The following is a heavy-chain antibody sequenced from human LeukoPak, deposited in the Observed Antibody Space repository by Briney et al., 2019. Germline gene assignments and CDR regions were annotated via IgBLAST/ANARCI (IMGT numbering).Heavy chain of an antibody. CDR2: ISSSSSYI. V-gene: IGHV3-21*01. CDR3: ARGGAAAGIPLDY. CDR1: GFTFSSYS. Sequence: GGSLRLSCAASGFTFSSYSMNWVRQAPGKGLEWVSSISSSSSYIYYADSVKGRFTISRDNAKNSLYLQMNSLRAEDTAVYYCARGGAAAGIPLDYWGQGTLVTVSS. D-gene: IGHD6-13*01. J-gene: IGHJ4*02.